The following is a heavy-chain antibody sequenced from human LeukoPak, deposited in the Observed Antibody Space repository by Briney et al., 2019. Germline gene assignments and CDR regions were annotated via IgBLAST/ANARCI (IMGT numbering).Heavy chain of an antibody. CDR2: IYSGGST. D-gene: IGHD4-23*01. Sequence: GGSLRLSCAASGFTVSSSYMSWVRQAPGKGLEWVSVIYSGGSTYYADSVKGRFTISRDNAKNTLYLQMSSLSTEDTAVYYCASGYSSDYGGNVYWGQGTLVTVSS. CDR3: ASGYSSDYGGNVY. CDR1: GFTVSSSY. J-gene: IGHJ4*02. V-gene: IGHV3-66*01.